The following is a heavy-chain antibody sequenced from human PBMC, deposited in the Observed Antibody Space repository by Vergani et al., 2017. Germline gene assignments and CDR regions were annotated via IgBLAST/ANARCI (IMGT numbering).Heavy chain of an antibody. CDR1: GGSFSGYY. J-gene: IGHJ5*02. V-gene: IGHV4-34*01. CDR3: ARGRVAVAGAGFDP. Sequence: QVQLQQWGAGLLKPSETLSLTCAVYGGSFSGYYWSWIRQPPGKGLEWIGEINHSGSTNYNPSLKSRVTISIDTSENKFSLKPSCVTAADTAVYYCARGRVAVAGAGFDPWGQGTLVTVSS. CDR2: INHSGST. D-gene: IGHD6-19*01.